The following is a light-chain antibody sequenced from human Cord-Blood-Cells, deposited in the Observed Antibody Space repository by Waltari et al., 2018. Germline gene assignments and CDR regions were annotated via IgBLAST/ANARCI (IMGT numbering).Light chain of an antibody. CDR3: QQYNNWRRT. V-gene: IGKV3-15*01. Sequence: EIVMTQSPATLSVSPGERATLSCRASQSVSSNLAWYQQKPRQAPMLLIYGASTRATGIPARFSGSGSGTEFTLTISSLQSEDFAVYYCQQYNNWRRTFGGGTKVEIK. CDR1: QSVSSN. J-gene: IGKJ4*01. CDR2: GAS.